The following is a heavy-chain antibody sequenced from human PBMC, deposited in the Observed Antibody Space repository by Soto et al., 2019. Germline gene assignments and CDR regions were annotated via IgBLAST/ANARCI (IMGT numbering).Heavy chain of an antibody. Sequence: QVQLVQSGAEVKKPGASVKVSCKASGYTFTSYGISWVRQAPGQGLEWMGWISAYNGNTNYAQKLQGRVTMTTDTSTSTSYMVLRSLRSDDTAVYYCAREGRGVLVPAATPWFDPWGQGTLVTVSS. CDR2: ISAYNGNT. J-gene: IGHJ5*02. D-gene: IGHD2-2*01. CDR3: AREGRGVLVPAATPWFDP. V-gene: IGHV1-18*01. CDR1: GYTFTSYG.